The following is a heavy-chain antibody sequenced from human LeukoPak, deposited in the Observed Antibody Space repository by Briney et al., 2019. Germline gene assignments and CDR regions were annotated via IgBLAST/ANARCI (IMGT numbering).Heavy chain of an antibody. D-gene: IGHD3-3*01. V-gene: IGHV1-2*02. J-gene: IGHJ5*02. CDR1: GYTFTSYD. CDR2: INPNSGGT. CDR3: ARDLNDDFWSGYSGWFDP. Sequence: GASVKVSCKASGYTFTSYDINLVRQAPGQGLEWMGWINPNSGGTNYAQKFQGRVTMTRDTSISTAYMELSRLRSDDTAVYYCARDLNDDFWSGYSGWFDPWGQGTLVTVSS.